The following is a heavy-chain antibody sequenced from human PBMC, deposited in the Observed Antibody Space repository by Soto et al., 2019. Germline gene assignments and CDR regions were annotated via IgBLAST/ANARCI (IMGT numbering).Heavy chain of an antibody. CDR1: VGSISSCGYS. D-gene: IGHD3-3*01. J-gene: IGHJ4*02. Sequence: SETLSLTCAVSVGSISSCGYSWSWIRQPPGKGLEWIGYIYHSGSTYYNPSLKSRVTISVDRSKNQFSLKLSSVTAADTAVYYCARTITIFGVSYYFDYWGQGTLVTVSS. V-gene: IGHV4-30-2*01. CDR2: IYHSGST. CDR3: ARTITIFGVSYYFDY.